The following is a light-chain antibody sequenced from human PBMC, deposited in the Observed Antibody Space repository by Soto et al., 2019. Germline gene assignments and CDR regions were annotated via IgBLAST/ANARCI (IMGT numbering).Light chain of an antibody. V-gene: IGLV2-14*01. Sequence: ALTQPASVSGSPGQSITIACTGTSRDVGGYNYVSWYQQHPGKAPKLIIYEVTNRPSGVSNRFSGSKSGNTASLTISGLQAEDESDYYCSSYTSGSTLVFGGGTKLTVL. J-gene: IGLJ2*01. CDR1: SRDVGGYNY. CDR2: EVT. CDR3: SSYTSGSTLV.